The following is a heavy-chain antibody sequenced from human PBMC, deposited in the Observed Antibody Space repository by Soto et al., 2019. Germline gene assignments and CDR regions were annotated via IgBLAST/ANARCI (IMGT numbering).Heavy chain of an antibody. CDR3: ARDQAVYFYYYYMDV. CDR1: GFTFSSYG. J-gene: IGHJ6*03. Sequence: GGSLRLSCAASGFTFSSYGMHWVRQAPGKGLEWVAVIWYDGSNKYYADSVKGRFTISRDNSKNTLYLQMNSLRAEDTAVYYCARDQAVYFYYYYMDVWGKGTTVTVSS. D-gene: IGHD3-10*01. CDR2: IWYDGSNK. V-gene: IGHV3-33*01.